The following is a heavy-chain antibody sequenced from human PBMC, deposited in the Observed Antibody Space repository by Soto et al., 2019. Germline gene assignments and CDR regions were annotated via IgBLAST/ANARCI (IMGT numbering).Heavy chain of an antibody. D-gene: IGHD3-22*01. CDR2: IYTGGGT. CDR1: GFNVISNY. Sequence: WGSLRLSCAVSGFNVISNYMIFFRHSPCKWLEWVSLIYTGGGTYFADSVKGRFTISRDYSTNTLYLRMDSLRVDDTAVYYCAREQNYYYDTTGYYMGLFDFWGRGTLVTVSS. J-gene: IGHJ4*02. V-gene: IGHV3-53*01. CDR3: AREQNYYYDTTGYYMGLFDF.